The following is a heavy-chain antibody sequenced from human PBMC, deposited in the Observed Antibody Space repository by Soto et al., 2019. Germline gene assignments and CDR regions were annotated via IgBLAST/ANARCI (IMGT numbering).Heavy chain of an antibody. Sequence: QVQLQQWGAGLLKPSETLSLTCAVYGGSFSGYYWSWLRQTPGKGLEWIGEINDSGSTNHNPSLKSRVTVVVDRSKNQFSLALSSVTAARTAVYYWARGVLVWFLELSRRGGYYCGVDVWGKGSTGTVSS. CDR2: INDSGST. V-gene: IGHV4-34*01. CDR3: ARGVLVWFLELSRRGGYYCGVDV. D-gene: IGHD3-10*01. CDR1: GGSFSGYY. J-gene: IGHJ6*04.